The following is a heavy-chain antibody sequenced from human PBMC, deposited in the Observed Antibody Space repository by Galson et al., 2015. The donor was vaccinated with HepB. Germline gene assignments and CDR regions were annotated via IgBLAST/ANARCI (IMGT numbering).Heavy chain of an antibody. Sequence: SETLSLTCAVSGGSISSSNWWSWVRQPPGKGLEWIGEIYHSGSTNYNPSLKSRVTISVDKSKNQFSLKLSSVTAADTAVYYCARIGAFVRGFDFDYWGQGTLVTVSS. V-gene: IGHV4-4*02. J-gene: IGHJ4*02. CDR2: IYHSGST. CDR3: ARIGAFVRGFDFDY. D-gene: IGHD3-10*01. CDR1: GGSISSSNW.